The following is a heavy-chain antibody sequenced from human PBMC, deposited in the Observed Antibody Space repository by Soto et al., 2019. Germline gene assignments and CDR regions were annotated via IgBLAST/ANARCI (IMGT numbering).Heavy chain of an antibody. V-gene: IGHV4-4*02. CDR1: GGSISSSNW. D-gene: IGHD5-12*01. CDR2: IYHSGST. Sequence: QVQLQESGPGLVKPSGTLSLTCAVSGGSISSSNWWSWVRQPPGKGLEWIGEIYHSGSTNYNPSLKRRVTISVDKSKNQFSLKLSSVTAADTAVYYCARFRVATSGPDWYFDLWGRGTLVTVSS. CDR3: ARFRVATSGPDWYFDL. J-gene: IGHJ2*01.